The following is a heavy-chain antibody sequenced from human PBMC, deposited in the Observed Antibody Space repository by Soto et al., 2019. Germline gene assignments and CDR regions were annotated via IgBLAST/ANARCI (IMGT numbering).Heavy chain of an antibody. J-gene: IGHJ6*02. CDR3: ARQTITMIVVTGGMDV. CDR1: GGSISSSSYY. CDR2: IYYSGST. D-gene: IGHD3-22*01. Sequence: SETLSLTCTVSGGSISSSSYYWGWIRQPPGKGLERLGRIYYSGSTYYNPSLKSRVTISVDTSKNQFSLKLSSVTAADTAVYYCARQTITMIVVTGGMDVWGQGTTVTVSS. V-gene: IGHV4-39*01.